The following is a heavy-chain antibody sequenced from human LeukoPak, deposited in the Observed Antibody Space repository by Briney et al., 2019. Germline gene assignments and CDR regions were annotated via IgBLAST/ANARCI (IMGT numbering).Heavy chain of an antibody. V-gene: IGHV1-24*01. CDR1: GYTLTELS. D-gene: IGHD5-24*01. CDR3: ARVEMATIFYFDY. CDR2: FDPEDGET. Sequence: ASVKVSCKVSGYTLTELSMHWVQQAPGKGLEWMGGFDPEDGETIYAQKLQGRVTMTRDMSTSTVYMELSSLRSEDTAVYYCARVEMATIFYFDYWGQGTLVTVSS. J-gene: IGHJ4*02.